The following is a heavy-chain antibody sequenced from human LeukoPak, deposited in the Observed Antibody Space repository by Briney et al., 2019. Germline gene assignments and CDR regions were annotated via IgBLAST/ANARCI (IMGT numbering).Heavy chain of an antibody. CDR2: ISSSGSTI. Sequence: GGSLRLTCAASEFTFSTSAKSWVRQAPGKGLEWVSYISSSGSTIYYADSVKGRFTISRDNAKNSLYLQMNSLRAEDTAVYYCARDPPGYRIRYIDYWGQGTLVTVSS. V-gene: IGHV3-48*03. CDR1: EFTFSTSA. D-gene: IGHD1-14*01. CDR3: ARDPPGYRIRYIDY. J-gene: IGHJ4*02.